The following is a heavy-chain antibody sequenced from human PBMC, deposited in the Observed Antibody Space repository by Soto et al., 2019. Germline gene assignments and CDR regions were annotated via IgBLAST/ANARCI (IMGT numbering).Heavy chain of an antibody. CDR2: ISSISTYI. V-gene: IGHV3-21*02. J-gene: IGHJ4*02. D-gene: IGHD1-26*01. Sequence: EVQLVESGGGLVKPGGSLRLSCAASGFTFSGHTMNWVRQAPGKGLEWVSSISSISTYIYYAVSVRGRFTISRDNAKNSLYLQMNSLRAEDTAVYYCVRTADSSYAEVFDYWGQGTLVTVSS. CDR1: GFTFSGHT. CDR3: VRTADSSYAEVFDY.